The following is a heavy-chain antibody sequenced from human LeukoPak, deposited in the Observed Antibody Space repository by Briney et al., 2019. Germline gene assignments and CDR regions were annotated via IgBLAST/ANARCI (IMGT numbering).Heavy chain of an antibody. CDR2: IYYSGST. J-gene: IGHJ4*02. V-gene: IGHV4-59*01. CDR3: ARGAAMVDY. Sequence: TSETLSLTCTVSGGSISSYYWSWIRQPPGKGLEWIGYIYYSGSTNYNPSLKSRVTIALDTSKNQSSLKVSSVTAADTAVYYCARGAAMVDYWGQGTLVTVSS. CDR1: GGSISSYY. D-gene: IGHD5-18*01.